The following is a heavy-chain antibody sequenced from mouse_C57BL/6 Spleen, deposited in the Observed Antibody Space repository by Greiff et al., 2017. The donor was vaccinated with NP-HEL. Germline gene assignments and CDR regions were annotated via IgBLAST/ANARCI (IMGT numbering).Heavy chain of an antibody. Sequence: VKLMESGAELVKPGASVKISCKASGYAFSSYWMNWVKQRPGKGLEWIGQIYPGDGDTNYNGKFKGKATLTADKSSSTAYMQLSSLTSEDSAVYFCARGGLRRKAMDYWGQGTSVTVSS. CDR2: IYPGDGDT. CDR3: ARGGLRRKAMDY. CDR1: GYAFSSYW. J-gene: IGHJ4*01. V-gene: IGHV1-80*01. D-gene: IGHD2-4*01.